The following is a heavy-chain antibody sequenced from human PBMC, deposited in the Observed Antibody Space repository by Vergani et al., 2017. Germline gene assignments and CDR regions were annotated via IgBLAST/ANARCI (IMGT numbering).Heavy chain of an antibody. J-gene: IGHJ5*02. D-gene: IGHD1-14*01. CDR2: IKNTGDST. CDR3: ARDLRLLYNRFDP. V-gene: IGHV3-23*01. CDR1: GFTFSSHA. Sequence: EVQLSESGGGLVQPGGSLRLSCVASGFTFSSHAMSWVRQGHGQGLEWVSSIKNTGDSTHYADSVKGRFTISRDNSKSTMYLQMNSLRDEDTGVYYCARDLRLLYNRFDPWGQGTLVTVSS.